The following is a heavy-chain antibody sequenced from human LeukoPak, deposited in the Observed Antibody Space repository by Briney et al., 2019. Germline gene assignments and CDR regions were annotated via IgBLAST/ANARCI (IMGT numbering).Heavy chain of an antibody. CDR3: ARGLLWLF. J-gene: IGHJ4*02. D-gene: IGHD3-10*01. V-gene: IGHV3-43*01. CDR2: ISWDGGST. CDR1: GFTFDDYT. Sequence: PGGSLRLSCAASGFTFDDYTMHWVRQAPGKGLEWVSLISWDGGSTYYADSVKGRFTISRDNSKNSLYLQMNSLRVEDTAVYYCARGLLWLFGGQGTLVTVSS.